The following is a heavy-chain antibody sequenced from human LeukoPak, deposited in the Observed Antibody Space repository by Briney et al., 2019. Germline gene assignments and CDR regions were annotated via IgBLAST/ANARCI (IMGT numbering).Heavy chain of an antibody. CDR3: ARQSYYYGMDV. Sequence: GGSLRLSCAASGFTVSSNYMSWVRQAPGKGLEWVSVIYSGGSTYYADSVKGRFTISRDNSKNTLYLQMNSLRAEDTAVYYCARQSYYYGMDVWGQGTTVTVSS. J-gene: IGHJ6*02. V-gene: IGHV3-53*05. CDR1: GFTVSSNY. CDR2: IYSGGST.